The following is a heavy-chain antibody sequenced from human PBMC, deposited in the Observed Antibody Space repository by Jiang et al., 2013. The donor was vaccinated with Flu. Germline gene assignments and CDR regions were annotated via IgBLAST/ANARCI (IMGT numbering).Heavy chain of an antibody. J-gene: IGHJ3*02. CDR1: GFSLSTSGMR. CDR2: IDWDDDK. CDR3: ARTIVGATWENAFDI. V-gene: IGHV2-70*04. Sequence: KPTQTLTLTCTFSGFSLSTSGMRVSWIRQPPGKALEWLARIDWDDDKFYSTSLKTRLTISKDTSKNQVVLTMTNMDPVDTATYYCARTIVGATWENAFDIWGQGTMVTVSS. D-gene: IGHD1-26*01.